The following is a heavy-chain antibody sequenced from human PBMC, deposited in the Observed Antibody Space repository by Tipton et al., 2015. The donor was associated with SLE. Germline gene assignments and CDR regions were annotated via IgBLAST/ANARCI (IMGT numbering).Heavy chain of an antibody. CDR1: GGSISSGGYY. D-gene: IGHD5-18*01. V-gene: IGHV4-31*03. Sequence: TLSLTCTVSGGSISSGGYYWSWIRQHPGKGLEWIGYIYYSGCTYYNPSLKSRVTISVDTSKNQFSLKLSSVTAADAAVYYCARKNKVDAALVWLASLGQRSLVTVFS. CDR3: ARKNKVDAALVWLAS. CDR2: IYYSGCT. J-gene: IGHJ4*02.